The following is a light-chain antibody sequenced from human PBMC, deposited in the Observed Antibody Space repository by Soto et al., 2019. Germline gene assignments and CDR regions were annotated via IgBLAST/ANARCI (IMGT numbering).Light chain of an antibody. J-gene: IGKJ5*01. CDR2: DAS. V-gene: IGKV3-11*01. CDR1: LSVSVY. Sequence: VVLTQSPATLSLSPGERATLSCRTSLSVSVYLDWYQQKPGQAPRLLISDASNRATGIPARFSGSGSGTDFTLTISILEPEDFAVYYCHQRQYWPPITFGQGTRLEIK. CDR3: HQRQYWPPIT.